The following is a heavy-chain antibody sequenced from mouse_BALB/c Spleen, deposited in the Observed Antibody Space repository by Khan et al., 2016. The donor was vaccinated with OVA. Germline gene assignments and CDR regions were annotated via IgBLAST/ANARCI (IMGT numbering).Heavy chain of an antibody. CDR2: ISTYYGDA. V-gene: IGHV1S137*01. CDR3: ARGSGNSRFAY. J-gene: IGHJ3*01. Sequence: QVQLKQSGAELVRPGVSVKLSCKGSGYTFTDFAMHWVKQSHAKSLEWIGVISTYYGDANYNQKFKGKATMTVDKSSSTAYMELARLTSDESAIYYCARGSGNSRFAYWGQGTLVTVSA. D-gene: IGHD1-3*01. CDR1: GYTFTDFA.